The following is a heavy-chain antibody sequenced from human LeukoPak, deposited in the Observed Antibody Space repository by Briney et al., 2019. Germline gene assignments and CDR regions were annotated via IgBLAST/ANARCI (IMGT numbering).Heavy chain of an antibody. V-gene: IGHV3-9*01. CDR1: GFTFDDYA. CDR3: ARALGYSYGYAVDY. D-gene: IGHD5-18*01. J-gene: IGHJ4*02. CDR2: VSWNSGDI. Sequence: GGSLRLSCEASGFTFDDYAMHWVRQAPGKGLEWVSGVSWNSGDIAYADSVKGRFTISRDNAKNSLYLQMNSLRAEDTAVYYCARALGYSYGYAVDYWGQGTLVTVFS.